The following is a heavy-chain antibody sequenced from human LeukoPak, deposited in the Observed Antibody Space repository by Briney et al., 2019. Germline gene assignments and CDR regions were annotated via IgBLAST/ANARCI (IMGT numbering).Heavy chain of an antibody. Sequence: GGSLRLSCAASGFTFSSYGMHWVRQAPGKGLEWVAVISYDGSNKYYADSVKGRFTISRDNSKNTLYLQMNSLRAEDTAVYYCARWLTTSVGLVYYFDYWGQGTLVTVSS. D-gene: IGHD4-17*01. V-gene: IGHV3-30*03. CDR3: ARWLTTSVGLVYYFDY. CDR2: ISYDGSNK. J-gene: IGHJ4*02. CDR1: GFTFSSYG.